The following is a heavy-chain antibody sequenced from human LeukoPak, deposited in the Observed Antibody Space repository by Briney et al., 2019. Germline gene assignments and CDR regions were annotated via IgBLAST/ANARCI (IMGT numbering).Heavy chain of an antibody. CDR2: ISGSGGST. CDR1: GFTFSSYA. D-gene: IGHD6-13*01. Sequence: QPGGSLRLSCAASGFTFSSYAMSWVRQAPGKGLEWVSAISGSGGSTYYADSVRGRFTISRDNSKNTLYLQMNSLRAEDTAVYYRAKGVSSSWYYFDYWGQGTLVTVSS. CDR3: AKGVSSSWYYFDY. J-gene: IGHJ4*02. V-gene: IGHV3-23*01.